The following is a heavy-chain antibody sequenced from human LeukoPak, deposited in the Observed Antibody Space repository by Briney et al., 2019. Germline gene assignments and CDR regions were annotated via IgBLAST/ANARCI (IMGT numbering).Heavy chain of an antibody. CDR1: GYTFTNYG. D-gene: IGHD6-13*01. CDR2: ISAYDGNT. Sequence: ASVKVSCKASGYTFTNYGISRVRQAPGQGLAWMGWISAYDGNTNYLQKFQGRVTMTTDTATSTAYMELRSLRSDDTAVYYCARDKVIASAGTPNWFDPWGQGTLVTVSS. J-gene: IGHJ5*02. CDR3: ARDKVIASAGTPNWFDP. V-gene: IGHV1-18*01.